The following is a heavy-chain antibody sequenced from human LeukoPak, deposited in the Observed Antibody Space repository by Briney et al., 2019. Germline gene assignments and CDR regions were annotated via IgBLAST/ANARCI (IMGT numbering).Heavy chain of an antibody. Sequence: PGGSLRLSCVASGFTLSSHAMTWVRQAPGEGLEWVSGIAYSGDSTYYAGSVKGRFTISRDNSRNTLYLQMNSLRAEDTAVYYCAKDKLPTAMFSYVYWGQGTLVTISS. CDR2: IAYSGDST. CDR1: GFTLSSHA. CDR3: AKDKLPTAMFSYVY. V-gene: IGHV3-23*01. D-gene: IGHD2-2*01. J-gene: IGHJ4*02.